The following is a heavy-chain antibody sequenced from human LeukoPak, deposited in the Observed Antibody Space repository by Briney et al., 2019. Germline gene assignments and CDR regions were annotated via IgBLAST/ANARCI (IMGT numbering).Heavy chain of an antibody. D-gene: IGHD2-2*01. V-gene: IGHV1-18*01. CDR2: ISAYNGNT. J-gene: IGHJ3*02. CDR1: GYTFTSYG. CDR3: ATIRYCSSTSCSRDAFDI. Sequence: ASVKVSCKASGYTFTSYGISWVRQAPGQGLEWMGWISAYNGNTNYAQKLQGRVTMTEDTSTDTAYMELSSLRSEDTAVYYCATIRYCSSTSCSRDAFDIWGQGTMVTVSS.